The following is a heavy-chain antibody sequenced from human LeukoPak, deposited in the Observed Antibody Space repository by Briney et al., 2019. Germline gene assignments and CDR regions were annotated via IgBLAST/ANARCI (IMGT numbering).Heavy chain of an antibody. CDR2: ISGSGGST. D-gene: IGHD6-13*01. V-gene: IGHV3-23*01. CDR3: AKVPYSSSWKWAEYFQH. CDR1: GFTFSSYA. J-gene: IGHJ1*01. Sequence: PGGSLRLSCAASGFTFSSYAMSWVRQAPGKGLEWVSAISGSGGSTYYADSVKGRFTISRDNSRNTLYLQMNSLRAEDTAVYYCAKVPYSSSWKWAEYFQHWGQGTLVTVSS.